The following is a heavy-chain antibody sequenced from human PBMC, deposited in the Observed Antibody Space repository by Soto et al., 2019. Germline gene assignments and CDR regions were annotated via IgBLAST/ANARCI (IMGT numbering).Heavy chain of an antibody. CDR1: GGSISSYY. D-gene: IGHD3-22*01. CDR2: IYYSGST. Sequence: PSETLSLTCTVSGGSISSYYWSWIRQPPGKGLEWIGYIYYSGSTNYNPSLKSRVTISVDTSKNQFSLKLSSVTAADTAVYYCARGHTYYYDSSGYYIDYWGQGTLVTVSS. J-gene: IGHJ4*02. V-gene: IGHV4-59*01. CDR3: ARGHTYYYDSSGYYIDY.